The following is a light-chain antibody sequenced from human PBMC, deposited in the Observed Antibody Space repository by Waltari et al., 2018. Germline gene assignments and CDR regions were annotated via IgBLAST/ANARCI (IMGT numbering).Light chain of an antibody. CDR2: DTS. CDR3: QQRGTWPPLT. J-gene: IGKJ4*01. V-gene: IGKV3-11*01. Sequence: EIVLTQSPATLSLSPGDTATLSCRANQSVNSFLCCYQHKLGQAPRLLIYDTSNRATGVPARFSGSGSGTDFALTISSLEPEDFAIYYCQQRGTWPPLTFGGGTKVEI. CDR1: QSVNSF.